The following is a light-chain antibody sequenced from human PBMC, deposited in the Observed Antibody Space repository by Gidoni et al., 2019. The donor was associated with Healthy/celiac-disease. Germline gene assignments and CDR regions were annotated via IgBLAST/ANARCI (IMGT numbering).Light chain of an antibody. CDR1: QSISSY. V-gene: IGKV1-39*01. CDR2: DAT. CDR3: QQSYSTWT. J-gene: IGKJ1*01. Sequence: DIQMTQSSYSLSASVGDIVNITCWASQSISSYLNCYQQKPGKAPNLLFYDATSLQSWVPSRFSGSGSGTDFTLTISSMQPEDFATYYCQQSYSTWTFGQGTKVEIK.